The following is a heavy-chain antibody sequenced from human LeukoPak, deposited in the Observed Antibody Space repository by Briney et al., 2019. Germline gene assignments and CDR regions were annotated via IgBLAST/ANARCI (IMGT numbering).Heavy chain of an antibody. CDR1: GYSISSGYY. J-gene: IGHJ5*02. CDR3: ARDIGSQMATISDWFDP. Sequence: SETLSLTCTVSGYSISSGYYWGWIRQPPGKGLEWIGSIYYTGSTYYNPSLKSRVTKSIDTSKNQFSLKLSSVTTADTAVYYCARDIGSQMATISDWFDPWGQGTLVTVSS. D-gene: IGHD5-24*01. V-gene: IGHV4-38-2*02. CDR2: IYYTGST.